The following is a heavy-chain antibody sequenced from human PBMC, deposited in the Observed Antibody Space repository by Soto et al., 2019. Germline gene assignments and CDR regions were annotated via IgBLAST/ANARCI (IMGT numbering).Heavy chain of an antibody. CDR3: ARDNSRDSSGYYFRFDP. Sequence: VSLRLSCAASGFTFSSYWMSWVRQAPGKGLEWVANIKQDGSEKYYVDSVKGRFTISRDNAKNSLYLQMNSLRAEDTAVYYCARDNSRDSSGYYFRFDPWGQGTLVTVSS. D-gene: IGHD3-22*01. J-gene: IGHJ5*02. V-gene: IGHV3-7*01. CDR1: GFTFSSYW. CDR2: IKQDGSEK.